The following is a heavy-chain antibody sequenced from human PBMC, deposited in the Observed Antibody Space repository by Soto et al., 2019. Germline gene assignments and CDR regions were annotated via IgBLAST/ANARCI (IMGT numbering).Heavy chain of an antibody. Sequence: EVQLLESGGGLVQPGGSLRLSCAASGFTFNNYAMTWVRQAPGKGLEWVSAISGGGDTTSYADSVKGRFTVSRDGSKNTLYLQRSSRRAEDPALYYCAKGRGGSGSLTPRVDFWGQGTLVTVSS. J-gene: IGHJ4*02. CDR2: ISGGGDTT. V-gene: IGHV3-23*01. CDR1: GFTFNNYA. CDR3: AKGRGGSGSLTPRVDF. D-gene: IGHD3-10*01.